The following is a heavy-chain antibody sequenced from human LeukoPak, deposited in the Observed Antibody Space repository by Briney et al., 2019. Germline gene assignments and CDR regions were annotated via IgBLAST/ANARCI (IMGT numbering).Heavy chain of an antibody. CDR2: IHPSGSL. CDR1: DESFSSYY. V-gene: IGHV4-34*01. CDR3: ARGTDRSKIGY. J-gene: IGHJ4*02. Sequence: SETLSFACAIYDESFSSYYWTWIRQPPGKGLEWIGEIHPSGSLDYNPSLKSRVTISVDTSKNQFSLKLSSVTAADTAVYYCARGTDRSKIGYWGQGTLVTVSS. D-gene: IGHD3-22*01.